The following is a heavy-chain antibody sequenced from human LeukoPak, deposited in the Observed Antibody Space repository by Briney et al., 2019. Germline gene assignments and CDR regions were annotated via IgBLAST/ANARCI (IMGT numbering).Heavy chain of an antibody. CDR3: TTVTSPPSYYDAPYWYFDL. Sequence: PGGSLRLSCAASGFTFSNVWMSWVRQAPGKGLEWVGRIKSKTDGGTTDYAAPVKGRFTISRDDSKNTLYLQMNSLKTEDTGVYYCTTVTSPPSYYDAPYWYFDLWGRGTLVTVSS. CDR1: GFTFSNVW. J-gene: IGHJ2*01. D-gene: IGHD3-22*01. CDR2: IKSKTDGGTT. V-gene: IGHV3-15*01.